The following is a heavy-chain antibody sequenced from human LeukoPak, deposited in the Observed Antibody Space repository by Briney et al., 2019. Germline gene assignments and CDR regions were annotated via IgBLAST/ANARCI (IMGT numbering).Heavy chain of an antibody. CDR1: GGSFSGYY. Sequence: SETLSLTCAVYGGSFSGYYWSWIRRPPGKGLEWIGEINHSGSTNYNPSLKSRVTISVDTSKNQFSLKLSSVTAADTAVYYCARDSRYQLLYYYYYGMDVWGQGTTVTVSS. CDR3: ARDSRYQLLYYYYYGMDV. V-gene: IGHV4-34*01. D-gene: IGHD2-2*01. J-gene: IGHJ6*02. CDR2: INHSGST.